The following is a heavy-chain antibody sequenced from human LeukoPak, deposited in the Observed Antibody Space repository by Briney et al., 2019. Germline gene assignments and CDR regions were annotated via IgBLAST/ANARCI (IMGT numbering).Heavy chain of an antibody. CDR1: GFTFSSYG. V-gene: IGHV3-21*01. Sequence: PGGSLRLSCAASGFTFSSYGMNWVRQAPGKGLEWVSSISSSSSYIYYADSVKGRFTISRDNAKNSLCLQMNSLRAEDTAVYYCARLCSSTSCHFDYWGQGTLVTVSS. CDR3: ARLCSSTSCHFDY. J-gene: IGHJ4*02. D-gene: IGHD2-2*01. CDR2: ISSSSSYI.